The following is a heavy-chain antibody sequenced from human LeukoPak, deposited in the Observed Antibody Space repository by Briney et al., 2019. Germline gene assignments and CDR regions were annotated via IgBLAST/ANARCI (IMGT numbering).Heavy chain of an antibody. Sequence: PGGSLRLSCAASGLTFSMYAMSWVRQAPGKGLEFVSVISGISGSGGSTYNADSVKGRFTISRDNSKNTLYLQMNSLRAEDTAVYYCAKEEYISSWYPSDYWGQGTLVTVSP. V-gene: IGHV3-23*01. CDR1: GLTFSMYA. CDR3: AKEEYISSWYPSDY. CDR2: ISGISGSGGST. J-gene: IGHJ4*02. D-gene: IGHD6-13*01.